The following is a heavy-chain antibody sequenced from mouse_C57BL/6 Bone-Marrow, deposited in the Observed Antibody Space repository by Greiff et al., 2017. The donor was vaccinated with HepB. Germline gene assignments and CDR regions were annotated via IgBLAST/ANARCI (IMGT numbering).Heavy chain of an antibody. D-gene: IGHD2-3*01. CDR1: GFTFSSYG. Sequence: DVMLVESGGDLVKPGGSLKLSCAASGFTFSSYGMSWVRQTPDKRLEWVATISSGGSYTYYPDSVKGRFTISRDNAKNTLYLHMSSLKSEDTAMYYCARHVYYDGYYLYWGRGTTLTVSA. V-gene: IGHV5-6*02. CDR3: ARHVYYDGYYLY. CDR2: ISSGGSYT. J-gene: IGHJ2*01.